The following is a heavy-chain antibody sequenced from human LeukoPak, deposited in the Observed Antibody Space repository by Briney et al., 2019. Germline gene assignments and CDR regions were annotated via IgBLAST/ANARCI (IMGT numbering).Heavy chain of an antibody. D-gene: IGHD3-22*01. CDR3: AKPSFTYYYDSSGYYPLDY. V-gene: IGHV3-30*18. J-gene: IGHJ4*02. CDR1: GFTFSSYG. CDR2: ISYDGSNK. Sequence: GGSLRLSCAASGFTFSSYGMHWVRQAPGKGLEWVAVISYDGSNKYYADSVKGRFTISRDNSKNTLYLQMNSLRAEDTAVYYCAKPSFTYYYDSSGYYPLDYWGQGTLVTVSS.